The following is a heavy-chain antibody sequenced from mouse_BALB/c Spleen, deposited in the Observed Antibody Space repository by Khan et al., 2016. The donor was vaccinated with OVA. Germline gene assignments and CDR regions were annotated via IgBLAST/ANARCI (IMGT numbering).Heavy chain of an antibody. Sequence: EVQLQESGPGLVQPSQSLSLTCTVTGYSITSDYAWNWIRQFPKNKLEWMGFISYSGNINYNPSLKSRISITRDTSKNQFFLQLNSVTTEDTATYYCARVYGGDFDYWGQGTTLTVSS. CDR2: ISYSGNI. CDR1: GYSITSDYA. D-gene: IGHD1-1*01. CDR3: ARVYGGDFDY. V-gene: IGHV3-2*02. J-gene: IGHJ2*01.